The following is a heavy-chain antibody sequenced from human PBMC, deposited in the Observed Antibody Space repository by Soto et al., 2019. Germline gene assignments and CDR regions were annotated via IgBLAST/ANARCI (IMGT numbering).Heavy chain of an antibody. CDR3: AINYDSRGYEDLDY. CDR1: GYTFSDRG. J-gene: IGHJ4*02. CDR2: VSTYSDIT. Sequence: QIHLVQSGPEVKEPGASVKVSCKASGYTFSDRGISWVRQAPGQGLEWMGWVSTYSDITNYAQKFQGRGSMTTDTSTNTAYMELRSLRSDDTAVYYCAINYDSRGYEDLDYWGQGSLVTVSS. V-gene: IGHV1-18*01. D-gene: IGHD3-22*01.